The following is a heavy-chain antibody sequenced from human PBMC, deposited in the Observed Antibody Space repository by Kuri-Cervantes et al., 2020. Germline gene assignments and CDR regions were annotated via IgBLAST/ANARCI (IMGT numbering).Heavy chain of an antibody. CDR3: ARHDRSGYYYDFDC. CDR2: INPSGGST. Sequence: VKVSCKASGYTFTSYYMHWVRQAPGQGLEWMGIINPSGGSTSYAQKFQGRVTMTRDTSTSTAYMELRSLRSDDTAVYYCARHDRSGYYYDFDCWGQGTLVTVS. J-gene: IGHJ4*02. D-gene: IGHD3-22*01. V-gene: IGHV1-46*01. CDR1: GYTFTSYY.